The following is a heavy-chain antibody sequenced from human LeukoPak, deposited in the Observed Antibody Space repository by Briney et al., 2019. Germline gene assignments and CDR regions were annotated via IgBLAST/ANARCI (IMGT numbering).Heavy chain of an antibody. Sequence: GGSLRLSCAASGFTFKSYAMTWVRQAPGKGREGVSAISGSVGSTYYADSVKGRFTISRDNSKNTLYLQMNSLRAEDTAVYYCAKERAIVVLNWGQGTLVTVSS. CDR3: AKERAIVVLN. D-gene: IGHD3-22*01. CDR1: GFTFKSYA. CDR2: ISGSVGST. V-gene: IGHV3-23*01. J-gene: IGHJ4*02.